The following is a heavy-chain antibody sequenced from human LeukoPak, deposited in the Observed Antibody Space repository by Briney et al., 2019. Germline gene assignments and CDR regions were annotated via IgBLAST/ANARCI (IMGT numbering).Heavy chain of an antibody. D-gene: IGHD3-22*01. V-gene: IGHV3-23*01. Sequence: GGPLRLSCAASGFTFSSYAMSWVRQAPGKGLEWVSAISGSGGSTYYADSVKGRFTISRDNSKNTLYLQMNSLRAEDTAVYYCAKGAGDSSGYSYYYMDVWGKGTTVTVSS. J-gene: IGHJ6*03. CDR2: ISGSGGST. CDR1: GFTFSSYA. CDR3: AKGAGDSSGYSYYYMDV.